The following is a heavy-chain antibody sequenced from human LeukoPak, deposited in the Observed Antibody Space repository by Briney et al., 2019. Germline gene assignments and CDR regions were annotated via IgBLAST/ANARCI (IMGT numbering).Heavy chain of an antibody. CDR2: INPNSGGT. D-gene: IGHD3-22*01. J-gene: IGHJ4*02. Sequence: ASVKVSCKASGYTFTGYYMHWVRQAPGQGLEWMGWINPNSGGTNYAQKFQGRVTMTRGTSISTAYMELSRLRSGDTAVYYCARDGTGSSGPPHDYWGQGTLVTVSS. V-gene: IGHV1-2*02. CDR3: ARDGTGSSGPPHDY. CDR1: GYTFTGYY.